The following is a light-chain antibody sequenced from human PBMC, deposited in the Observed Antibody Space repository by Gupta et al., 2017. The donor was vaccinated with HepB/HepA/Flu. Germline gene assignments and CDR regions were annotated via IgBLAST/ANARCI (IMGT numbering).Light chain of an antibody. CDR2: DVS. J-gene: IGLJ2*01. CDR1: SSDVGGYNY. V-gene: IGLV2-8*01. CDR3: SSYAGSSNVV. Sequence: QSALTQPPSVSGSPGQSVTISCTGTSSDVGGYNYVSWYQQHPGKAPKVMIYDVSHRPSGVSNRFSGSKSGNTASLTVSGLQAEDEADYYCSSYAGSSNVVFGGGTKLTGL.